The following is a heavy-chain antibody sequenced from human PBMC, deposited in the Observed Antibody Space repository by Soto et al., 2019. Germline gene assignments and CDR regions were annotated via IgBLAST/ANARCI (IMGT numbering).Heavy chain of an antibody. J-gene: IGHJ4*02. CDR3: ECVLRFLEWLLLYFDY. CDR1: VYSLTELS. Sequence: SEKVFWRLYVYSLTELSMHLVRQAPGKGLEWMGGFDPEDGETIYAQKFQGRVTMTEDTSTDTAYMELSSLRSEDTAVYYCECVLRFLEWLLLYFDYWGQGTLVTVSS. CDR2: FDPEDGET. V-gene: IGHV1-24*01. D-gene: IGHD3-3*01.